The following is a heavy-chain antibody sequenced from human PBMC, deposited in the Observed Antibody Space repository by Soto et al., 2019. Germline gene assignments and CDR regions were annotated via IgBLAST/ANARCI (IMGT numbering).Heavy chain of an antibody. V-gene: IGHV3-30-3*01. CDR3: ARDNTVTTGWVDP. J-gene: IGHJ5*02. CDR2: ISYDGSNK. D-gene: IGHD4-4*01. CDR1: GFTFSNYP. Sequence: QVQLVESGGGVVQPGRSLRLSCAASGFTFSNYPMHWVRQAPGKGLEWVAVISYDGSNKYYADSVKGRFTISRDNSKNTLYLQMSSLRVEDTAVYYCARDNTVTTGWVDPWGQEPWSPSPQ.